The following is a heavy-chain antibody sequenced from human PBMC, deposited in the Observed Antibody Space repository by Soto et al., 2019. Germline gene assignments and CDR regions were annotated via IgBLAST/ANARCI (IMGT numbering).Heavy chain of an antibody. Sequence: ASVKVSCKASGYTFTSYGTSWVRQAPGQGLEWMGWISAYNGNTNYAQKLQGRVTMTTDTSTSTAYMELRSLRSDDTAVYYCARERVVSRAVYYYYGMDVWGQGTTVTVSS. J-gene: IGHJ6*02. CDR1: GYTFTSYG. V-gene: IGHV1-18*01. CDR2: ISAYNGNT. D-gene: IGHD3-3*01. CDR3: ARERVVSRAVYYYYGMDV.